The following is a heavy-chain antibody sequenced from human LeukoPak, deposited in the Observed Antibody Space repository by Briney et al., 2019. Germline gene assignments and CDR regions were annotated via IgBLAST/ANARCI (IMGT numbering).Heavy chain of an antibody. V-gene: IGHV1-18*01. CDR1: GYTFTSKG. D-gene: IGHD3-10*01. CDR3: ARRPGGSGSPFDY. Sequence: ASVKVSCKASGYTFTSKGLSWVRQVPGQGLEWMGWISTFRHNTDYAQNFQGRLTLTTDTFTSTAYMELRSLRSDDTAVYYCARRPGGSGSPFDYWGQGTLVTVSS. CDR2: ISTFRHNT. J-gene: IGHJ4*02.